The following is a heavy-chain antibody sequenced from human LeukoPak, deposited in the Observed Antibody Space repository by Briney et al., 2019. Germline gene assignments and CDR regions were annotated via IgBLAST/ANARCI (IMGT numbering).Heavy chain of an antibody. CDR3: ATGHSYGYEF. CDR2: IKNDGRTT. V-gene: IGHV3-74*01. Sequence: PGGSLRLSCAASGLTFSRFWMHWVRQAPGKGLVWVSLIKNDGRTTIYADSVKGRFTISRDNGKNTVYLQMNSLRTEDTAVYYCATGHSYGYEFWGQGTLVTVSS. J-gene: IGHJ4*02. D-gene: IGHD5-18*01. CDR1: GLTFSRFW.